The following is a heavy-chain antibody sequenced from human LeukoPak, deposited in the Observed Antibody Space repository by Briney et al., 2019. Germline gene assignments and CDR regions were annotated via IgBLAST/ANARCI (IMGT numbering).Heavy chain of an antibody. CDR2: ISGGGGST. CDR3: AKGTSYYDILTGYRATNYFDY. J-gene: IGHJ4*02. Sequence: TGGSLRLSCAASGFTFSSYGMSWVRQAPGKGLEWVSAISGGGGSTYYADSVKGRFTISRDNSKNTLYLQMNSLRAEDTAVYYCAKGTSYYDILTGYRATNYFDYWGQGTLVTVSS. V-gene: IGHV3-23*01. CDR1: GFTFSSYG. D-gene: IGHD3-9*01.